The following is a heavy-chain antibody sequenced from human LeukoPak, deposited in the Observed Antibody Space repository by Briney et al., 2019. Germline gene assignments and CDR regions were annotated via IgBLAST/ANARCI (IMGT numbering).Heavy chain of an antibody. J-gene: IGHJ4*02. CDR1: GFIFSSYC. CDR2: ISTTGSTI. V-gene: IGHV3-48*02. Sequence: PGGSLRLSCAASGFIFSSYCMNWVRQAPGKGLEWVSYISTTGSTIYYADSVKGRFTISRDNAKNSLYLQMNSLRDEDTAVYYCARDRSSSGYYPFDYWGQGTLVTVSS. CDR3: ARDRSSSGYYPFDY. D-gene: IGHD3-22*01.